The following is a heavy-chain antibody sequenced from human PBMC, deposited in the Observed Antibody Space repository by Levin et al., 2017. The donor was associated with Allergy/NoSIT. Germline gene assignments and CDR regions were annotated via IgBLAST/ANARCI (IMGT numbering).Heavy chain of an antibody. V-gene: IGHV3-23*01. CDR3: ARKYSSSSYFDY. Sequence: GESLKISCAASGFTFSSYAMSWVRQAPGKGLEWVSAISGSGGSTYYADSVKGRFTISRDNSKNTLYLQMNSLRAEDTAVYYCARKYSSSSYFDYWGQGTLVTVSS. D-gene: IGHD6-6*01. CDR2: ISGSGGST. J-gene: IGHJ4*02. CDR1: GFTFSSYA.